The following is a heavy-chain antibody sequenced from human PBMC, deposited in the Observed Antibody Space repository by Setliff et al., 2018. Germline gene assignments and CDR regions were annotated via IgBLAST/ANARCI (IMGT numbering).Heavy chain of an antibody. Sequence: SGPTLVNPTQTLTLTCTFPGFSLATTGVGVGWIRQPPGKALECLALLYWNDREEYSPSLKSRLTLTKDTSKNQVVLTMTNMDPVDTAIYYCAHEERYTYGPGYDYWGQGALVTVSS. D-gene: IGHD5-18*01. V-gene: IGHV2-5*01. CDR2: LYWNDRE. CDR3: AHEERYTYGPGYDY. CDR1: GFSLATTGVG. J-gene: IGHJ4*01.